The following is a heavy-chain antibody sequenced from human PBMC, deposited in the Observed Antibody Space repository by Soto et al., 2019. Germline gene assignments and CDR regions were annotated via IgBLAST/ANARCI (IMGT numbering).Heavy chain of an antibody. CDR1: GGSISSGDYY. V-gene: IGHV4-30-4*01. J-gene: IGHJ4*02. D-gene: IGHD6-13*01. CDR2: IYYSGST. CDR3: ARTYSSSWYRGYYFDY. Sequence: PSETLSLTCTVSGGSISSGDYYWSWIRQPPGKGLEWIGYIYYSGSTYYNPSLKSRVTISVDTSKNQFSLKLSSVTAADTAVYYCARTYSSSWYRGYYFDYWGQGTLVTVSS.